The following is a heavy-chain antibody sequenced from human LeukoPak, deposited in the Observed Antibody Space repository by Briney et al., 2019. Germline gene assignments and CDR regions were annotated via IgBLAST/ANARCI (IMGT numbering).Heavy chain of an antibody. Sequence: GGSLRLSCAGSGFTFSGNWMTWVRQAPGKGLEWVANINRDGSEKYYVDSVKGRFTISRDNVKNSLYLQMNSLRAEDTAVYYCARDKYILAARPLDYWGQGTLVTVSS. J-gene: IGHJ4*02. V-gene: IGHV3-7*01. CDR3: ARDKYILAARPLDY. CDR2: INRDGSEK. D-gene: IGHD6-6*01. CDR1: GFTFSGNW.